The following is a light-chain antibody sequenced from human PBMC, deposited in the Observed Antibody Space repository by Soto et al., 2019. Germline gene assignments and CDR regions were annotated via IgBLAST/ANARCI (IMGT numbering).Light chain of an antibody. CDR2: GAS. CDR1: QSVSSNY. V-gene: IGKV3-20*01. Sequence: EIVLTQSPGTLSLSPGERATLSCRASQSVSSNYLAWYQQKPGQAPRLLIYGASTRATGIPDRISGSGSGTDFTLTNSRLQPQDFAVYYCQQFGRSPPLIFGGGTKVETK. J-gene: IGKJ4*01. CDR3: QQFGRSPPLI.